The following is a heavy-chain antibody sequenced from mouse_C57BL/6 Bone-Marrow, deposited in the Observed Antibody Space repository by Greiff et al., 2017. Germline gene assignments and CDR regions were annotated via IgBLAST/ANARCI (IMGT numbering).Heavy chain of an antibody. V-gene: IGHV1-74*01. D-gene: IGHD1-1*01. J-gene: IGHJ2*01. CDR1: GYTFTSYW. Sequence: QVQLQQPGAGLVKPGASVKVSCKASGYTFTSYWMHWVKQRPGQGLEWIGRINPSDGDTNYNQKFKGKATLTVDKSSSTAYMQLSSLTSEDSAVYYCARIDYGSSFYDDGGQGTTRTAST. CDR2: INPSDGDT. CDR3: ARIDYGSSFYDD.